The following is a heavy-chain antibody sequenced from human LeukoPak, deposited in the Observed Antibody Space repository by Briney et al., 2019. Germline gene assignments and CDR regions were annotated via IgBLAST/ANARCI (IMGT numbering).Heavy chain of an antibody. CDR3: AKDSSSWYYFDY. V-gene: IGHV3-74*01. CDR1: GFTFSSYW. CDR2: INSDGSST. J-gene: IGHJ4*02. Sequence: QSGGSLRLSCAASGFTFSSYWMHWVRQAPGKGLVWVSRINSDGSSTSYADSVKGRFTISRDNAKNTLYLQMNSLRAEDTAVYYCAKDSSSWYYFDYWGQGTLVTVSS. D-gene: IGHD6-13*01.